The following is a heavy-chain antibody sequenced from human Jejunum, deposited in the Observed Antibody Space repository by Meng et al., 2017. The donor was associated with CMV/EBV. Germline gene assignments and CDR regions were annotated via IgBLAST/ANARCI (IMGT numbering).Heavy chain of an antibody. CDR2: IYSGGTT. V-gene: IGHV3-53*01. CDR3: ARYCDYISCQGESGGVHDH. J-gene: IGHJ4*02. CDR1: GLSVTTNY. Sequence: VRRGESGGGWIQPGGSLGLSCAASGLSVTTNYMTWVRQAPGKGLECVSTIYSGGTTYYADSVKGRFSISRDSSKNTLYLQMNALVTEDTAVYFCARYCDYISCQGESGGVHDHWGLGTLVTASS. D-gene: IGHD3-16*01.